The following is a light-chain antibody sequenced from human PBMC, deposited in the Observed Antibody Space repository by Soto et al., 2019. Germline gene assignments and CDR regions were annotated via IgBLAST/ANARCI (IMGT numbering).Light chain of an antibody. CDR2: DVS. Sequence: QSALTQPASVSGSPGQSITISCTGTSSDVGGYNYVSWYQQHPGKAPKLMIYDVSNRPSGVSNRFSGSKSGNTASLTISGLQAEDEADYYCSLYTSSSTQVFGTGTKLTVL. CDR1: SSDVGGYNY. V-gene: IGLV2-14*01. J-gene: IGLJ1*01. CDR3: SLYTSSSTQV.